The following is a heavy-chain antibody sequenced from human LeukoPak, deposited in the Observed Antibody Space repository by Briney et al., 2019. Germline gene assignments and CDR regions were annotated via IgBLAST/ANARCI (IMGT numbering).Heavy chain of an antibody. CDR1: GGSISSGGYY. CDR2: IYYSGST. V-gene: IGHV4-61*08. CDR3: ARLSLPANYYYYYMDV. D-gene: IGHD1-26*01. J-gene: IGHJ6*03. Sequence: SETLSLTCTVSGGSISSGGYYWSWIRQPPGKGLEWIGYIYYSGSTNYNPSLKSRVTISVDTSKNQFSLKLSSVTAADTAVYYCARLSLPANYYYYYMDVWGKGTTVTVSS.